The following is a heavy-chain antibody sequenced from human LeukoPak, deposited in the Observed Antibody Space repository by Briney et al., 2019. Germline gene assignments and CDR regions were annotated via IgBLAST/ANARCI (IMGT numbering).Heavy chain of an antibody. CDR2: IYYSGST. CDR1: GGSISSSSYS. D-gene: IGHD2-15*01. Sequence: SETLSLTCTVSGGSISSSSYSWGWIRQPPGKGLEWIGNIYYSGSTYYNPSLKSRVTISVDTSKKQFSLKLSPVTAADTAVYYCARDVGYCSGGSCYGGYLDYWGLGTLVTVSS. J-gene: IGHJ4*02. CDR3: ARDVGYCSGGSCYGGYLDY. V-gene: IGHV4-39*07.